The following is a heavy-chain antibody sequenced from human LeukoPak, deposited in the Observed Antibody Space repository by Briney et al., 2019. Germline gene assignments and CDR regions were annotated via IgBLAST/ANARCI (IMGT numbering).Heavy chain of an antibody. Sequence: ASXXXSCKASGYTFTSYDINWVRQATGQGREGMGWMNPKRGNTGYAQKFQGRVTITTNTSISTAYMELSSLRSEDTAVYYCARGRALYGSGSDYWGQGTLVTVSS. CDR3: ARGRALYGSGSDY. V-gene: IGHV1-8*03. CDR2: MNPKRGNT. J-gene: IGHJ4*02. D-gene: IGHD3-10*01. CDR1: GYTFTSYD.